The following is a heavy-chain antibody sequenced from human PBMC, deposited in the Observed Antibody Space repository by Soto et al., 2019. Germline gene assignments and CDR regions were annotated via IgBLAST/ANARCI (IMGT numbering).Heavy chain of an antibody. D-gene: IGHD6-6*01. J-gene: IGHJ6*03. CDR3: AKDSSSRSKYYYYMDV. V-gene: IGHV3-9*01. CDR1: GFTFDDYA. Sequence: GGSLRLSCAASGFTFDDYAMHWVRQAPGKGLEWVSSISWNSGSIGYADSVKGRFTISRDNAKNSLYLQMNSLRAEDTALYYCAKDSSSRSKYYYYMDVWGKGTTVTVSS. CDR2: ISWNSGSI.